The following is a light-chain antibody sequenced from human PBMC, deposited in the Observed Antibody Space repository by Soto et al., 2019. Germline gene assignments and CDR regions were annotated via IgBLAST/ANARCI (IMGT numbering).Light chain of an antibody. J-gene: IGKJ3*01. Sequence: EIVLTQSPGTLSLSPGERATLSCRASQSVYSNYIAWYQQKPGQAPRLLIYETSIRAPGIPARFSGSGSGTEFTLTISSLQSEDFAVYHCQQYNNWPPFTFGPGTKVDIK. CDR3: QQYNNWPPFT. CDR2: ETS. V-gene: IGKV3-15*01. CDR1: QSVYSN.